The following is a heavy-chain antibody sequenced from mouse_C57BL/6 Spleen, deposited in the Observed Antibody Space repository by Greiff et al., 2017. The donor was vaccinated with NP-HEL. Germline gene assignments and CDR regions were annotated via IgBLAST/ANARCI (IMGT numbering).Heavy chain of an antibody. CDR3: ARENYYGSSLFDY. CDR1: GYAFTSYW. Sequence: VKLVESGAELVKPGASVKISCKASGYAFTSYWMNWVKQRPGKGLEWIGQIYPGDGDTNYNGKFKGKATLTADKSSSTAYMQLSSLTSEDSAVYFCARENYYGSSLFDYWGQGTTLTVSS. CDR2: IYPGDGDT. D-gene: IGHD1-1*01. V-gene: IGHV1-80*01. J-gene: IGHJ2*01.